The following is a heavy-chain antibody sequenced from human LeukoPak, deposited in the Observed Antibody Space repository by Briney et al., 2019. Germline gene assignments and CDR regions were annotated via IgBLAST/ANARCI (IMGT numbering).Heavy chain of an antibody. CDR3: ARAQLNSVVDFCMDV. V-gene: IGHV4-59*01. J-gene: IGHJ6*02. D-gene: IGHD1-1*01. CDR2: IRSSGST. CDR1: GGSISTYY. Sequence: KPSETLSLTCTVSGGSISTYYWTWIRQPPGKGLEWIGYIRSSGSTKYNPSLKSRVTISVDTSKNQFSLKLSSVTAADTAVYYCARAQLNSVVDFCMDVWGQGTTVTVSS.